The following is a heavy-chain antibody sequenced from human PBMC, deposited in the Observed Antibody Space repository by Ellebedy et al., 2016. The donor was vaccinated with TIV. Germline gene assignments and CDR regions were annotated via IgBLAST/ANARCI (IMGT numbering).Heavy chain of an antibody. V-gene: IGHV1-46*01. CDR2: INPSGGST. Sequence: ASVKVSCKASGYTFTSYYMHWVRQAPGQGLEWMGIINPSGGSTSYAQKFQGRVTMTRDTSTSTVYMELSSLRSDDTAVYYCARGEGGKITMIVYGMDVWGQGTTVTVSS. CDR3: ARGEGGKITMIVYGMDV. D-gene: IGHD3-22*01. J-gene: IGHJ6*02. CDR1: GYTFTSYY.